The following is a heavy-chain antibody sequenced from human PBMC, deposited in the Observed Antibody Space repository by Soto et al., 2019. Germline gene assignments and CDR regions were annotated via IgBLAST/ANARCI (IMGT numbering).Heavy chain of an antibody. CDR2: INPSGGST. J-gene: IGHJ6*02. CDR1: GYTFTSYY. V-gene: IGHV1-46*01. D-gene: IGHD3-3*01. CDR3: ARDSESDYDXWSGYYYYYYGMDV. Sequence: GASVKVSCKASGYTFTSYYMHWVRQAPGQGLEWMGIINPSGGSTSYAQKFQGRVTMTRDTSTSTVYMELSSLRSEDTAVYYCARDSESDYDXWSGYYYYYYGMDVWGQGTTVTVSS.